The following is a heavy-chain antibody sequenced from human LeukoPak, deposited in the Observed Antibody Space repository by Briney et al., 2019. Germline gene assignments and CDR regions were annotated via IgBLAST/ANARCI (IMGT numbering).Heavy chain of an antibody. V-gene: IGHV3-9*01. D-gene: IGHD4-17*01. CDR3: AKGYHDYRDSSDAFDI. CDR1: GFTFDDYA. Sequence: PGRSLRLSCAASGFTFDDYAMHWVRQAPGEGLEWVSGISWNSGSIGYADSVKGRFTISRDNAKNSLYLQMNSLRAEDTALYYCAKGYHDYRDSSDAFDIWGQGTMVTVSS. J-gene: IGHJ3*02. CDR2: ISWNSGSI.